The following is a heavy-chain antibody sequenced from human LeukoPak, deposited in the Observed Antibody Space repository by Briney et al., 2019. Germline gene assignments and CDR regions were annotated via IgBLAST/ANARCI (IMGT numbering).Heavy chain of an antibody. CDR1: GDCVSSNRAS. D-gene: IGHD3-10*01. CDR3: SRSYGASDFDY. Sequence: SQTLSLTCAISGDCVSSNRASCTWIRQSPSRGLEWLGRTYYRSKWYNDYAVSLKSRISINPDTSKNQFSLQLNSVTPEDTTVYYCSRSYGASDFDYWGQGTLVTVSS. J-gene: IGHJ4*02. CDR2: TYYRSKWYN. V-gene: IGHV6-1*01.